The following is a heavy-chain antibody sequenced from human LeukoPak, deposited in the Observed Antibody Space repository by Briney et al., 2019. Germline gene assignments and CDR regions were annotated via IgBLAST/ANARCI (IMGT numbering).Heavy chain of an antibody. V-gene: IGHV4-59*01. Sequence: SETLSLTCTVSGGSISNYCWSWVRQPPGKGLEWIEYIYYSGSTNYNPSLKSRVTISIDTSKNQFSLKLSSVTAADTAVYYCARVIGQGYDAFDLWGQGTMLTVSS. CDR3: ARVIGQGYDAFDL. CDR1: GGSISNYC. J-gene: IGHJ3*01. CDR2: IYYSGST. D-gene: IGHD2-15*01.